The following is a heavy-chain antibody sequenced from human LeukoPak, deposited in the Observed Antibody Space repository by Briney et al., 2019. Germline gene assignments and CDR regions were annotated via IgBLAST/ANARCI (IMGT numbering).Heavy chain of an antibody. Sequence: PSETLSLTCTVSGGYISSFYWNWIRQPPGKGLEWVGYVFYSGNTNYNPSLGSRVTISEDTSKNQFSLNLNSLTAADTAVYYCARGLPGRDAFDVWGQGTVVTVSS. CDR3: ARGLPGRDAFDV. J-gene: IGHJ3*01. CDR2: VFYSGNT. D-gene: IGHD3-16*01. V-gene: IGHV4-59*13. CDR1: GGYISSFY.